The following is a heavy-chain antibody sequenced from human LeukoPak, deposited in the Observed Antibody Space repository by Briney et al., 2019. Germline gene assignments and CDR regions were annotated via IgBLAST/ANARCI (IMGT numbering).Heavy chain of an antibody. CDR3: AREAGIAVAGAAFDI. Sequence: SVKVSCKASGGTFSSYAISWVRQAPGQGLEWMGGIIPVFGTANYAQKFQGRVTITADESTSTAYMELSSLRSEDTAVYYCAREAGIAVAGAAFDIWGQGTMVTVSS. J-gene: IGHJ3*02. D-gene: IGHD6-19*01. CDR1: GGTFSSYA. CDR2: IIPVFGTA. V-gene: IGHV1-69*13.